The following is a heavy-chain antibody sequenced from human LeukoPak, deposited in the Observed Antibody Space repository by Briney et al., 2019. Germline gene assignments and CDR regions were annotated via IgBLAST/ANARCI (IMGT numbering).Heavy chain of an antibody. CDR2: ISTNGDST. Sequence: PGGSLRLSCAASGVTFSFYTLHWVRQAPGKGLESVSAISTNGDSTYYVNSVKDRFTISRDNSKNTLYLQMGSLRVEDMAVYYCAREVDGGFDPWGQGTLVTVSS. CDR3: AREVDGGFDP. D-gene: IGHD3-16*01. J-gene: IGHJ5*02. V-gene: IGHV3-64*01. CDR1: GVTFSFYT.